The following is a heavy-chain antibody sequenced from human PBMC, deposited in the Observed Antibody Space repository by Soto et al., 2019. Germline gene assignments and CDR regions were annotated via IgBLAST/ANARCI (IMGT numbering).Heavy chain of an antibody. J-gene: IGHJ4*02. Sequence: EVQLVESGGGLVQPGGSLRLSCAASGFTFSSYWMHWVRQAPGKGLVWVSRINSDGSSTSYADSVKGRFTISRDNAKNTLYLQMNRLGAEDTAVYYCARGGTAMVTEWLELGGYWGQGTLVTVSS. D-gene: IGHD5-18*01. CDR3: ARGGTAMVTEWLELGGY. CDR2: INSDGSST. V-gene: IGHV3-74*01. CDR1: GFTFSSYW.